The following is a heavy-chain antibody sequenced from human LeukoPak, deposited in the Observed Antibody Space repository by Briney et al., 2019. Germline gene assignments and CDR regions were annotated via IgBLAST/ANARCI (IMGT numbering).Heavy chain of an antibody. CDR1: GFTVSSNY. CDR2: IYSGGST. D-gene: IGHD5-24*01. J-gene: IGHJ4*02. Sequence: PGGSLRLSCAASGFTVSSNYMSWVRQAPGKGLEWVSVIYSGGSTYYADSVKGRFTISRDNSKNTLYLQMNSLRAEDTAVYYCAKDQDGYNYDGYFDYWGQGTLVTVSS. CDR3: AKDQDGYNYDGYFDY. V-gene: IGHV3-53*05.